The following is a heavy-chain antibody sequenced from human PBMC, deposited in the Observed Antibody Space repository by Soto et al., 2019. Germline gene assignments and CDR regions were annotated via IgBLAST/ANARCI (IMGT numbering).Heavy chain of an antibody. J-gene: IGHJ4*02. CDR1: GFTFSDHY. CDR3: ARDYYDPSGYPTFDS. CDR2: ISTTSTYG. V-gene: IGHV3-11*06. D-gene: IGHD3-22*01. Sequence: PGGSLRLSCEDSGFTFSDHYMSWVRKAPGKGLEWVSRISTTSTYGHYAGSVKGRFTISRDNSKNSVYLQMNSVRADDTAVYYCARDYYDPSGYPTFDSWGQGTLVTVSS.